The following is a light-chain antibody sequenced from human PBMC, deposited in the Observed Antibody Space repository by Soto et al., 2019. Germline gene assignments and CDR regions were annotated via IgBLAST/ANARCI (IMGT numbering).Light chain of an antibody. V-gene: IGKV1-5*03. Sequence: DKQMTQSPSTLSGTVGDRVTITCRASQTISSWLAWYQQKPGKAPTLLIYKASTLTSGVPSRFSGSGSGTEFTLTISSLQPEDSATYFCQQLNSYPQTFGQGTRLEIK. J-gene: IGKJ5*01. CDR2: KAS. CDR1: QTISSW. CDR3: QQLNSYPQT.